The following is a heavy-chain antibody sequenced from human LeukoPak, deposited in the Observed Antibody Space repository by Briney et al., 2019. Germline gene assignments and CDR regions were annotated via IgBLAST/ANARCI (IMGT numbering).Heavy chain of an antibody. CDR1: GFTFSNYW. D-gene: IGHD4-17*01. J-gene: IGHJ4*02. CDR3: ARASHPSGDYGYFDY. CDR2: INSDGSST. Sequence: PGGSLRLSCAASGFTFSNYWMHWVRQAPGKGLVWVSLINSDGSSTIYADSVKGRFTISRDNAKNTLYLQMNSLRAEDTAVYYCARASHPSGDYGYFDYWGQGTLVTVSS. V-gene: IGHV3-74*01.